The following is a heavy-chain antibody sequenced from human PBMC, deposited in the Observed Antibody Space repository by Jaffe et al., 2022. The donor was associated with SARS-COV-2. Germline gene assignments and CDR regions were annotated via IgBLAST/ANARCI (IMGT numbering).Heavy chain of an antibody. V-gene: IGHV3-43*01. CDR3: AKDMAPSSTSFMDV. J-gene: IGHJ6*02. Sequence: EVQLVESGGVVVQPGGSLRLSCAASGFTFDDYTMHWVRQAPGKGLEWVCLISWDGGSTYYADSVKGRFTISRDNSKNSLYLQMNSLRTEDTALYYCAKDMAPSSTSFMDVWGQGTTVTVSS. CDR2: ISWDGGST. D-gene: IGHD2-2*01. CDR1: GFTFDDYT.